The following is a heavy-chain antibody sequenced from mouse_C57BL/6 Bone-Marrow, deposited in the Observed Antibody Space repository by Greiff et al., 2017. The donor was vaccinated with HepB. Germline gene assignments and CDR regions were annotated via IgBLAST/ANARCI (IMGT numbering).Heavy chain of an antibody. CDR1: GFTLSSFG. CDR3: AKYGNYVGYAMYY. D-gene: IGHD2-10*02. Sequence: EVQLVESGGGLVQPGGSRKLSCAVSGFTLSSFGIHWVRQAPEKGLEWVAYISSGSTTIYYADTVKGRFTISKDNPRNTLFLQMTSLRSEDTAMYYCAKYGNYVGYAMYYWGQGTSVTVSS. J-gene: IGHJ4*01. CDR2: ISSGSTTI. V-gene: IGHV5-17*02.